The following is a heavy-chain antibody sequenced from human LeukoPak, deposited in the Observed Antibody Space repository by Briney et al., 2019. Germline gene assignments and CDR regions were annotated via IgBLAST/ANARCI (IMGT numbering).Heavy chain of an antibody. V-gene: IGHV1-2*02. CDR3: ARSSGTLYYYYYMDV. CDR1: GYTFTGYY. D-gene: IGHD1-26*01. CDR2: INPNSGGT. J-gene: IGHJ6*03. Sequence: ASVKVSCKASGYTFTGYYMHWVRQAPGQGLEWMGWINPNSGGTNYAQKFQGRVTMTRDTSISTAYMELSRLRSDDTAVYYCARSSGTLYYYYYMDVWGKGTTVTVSS.